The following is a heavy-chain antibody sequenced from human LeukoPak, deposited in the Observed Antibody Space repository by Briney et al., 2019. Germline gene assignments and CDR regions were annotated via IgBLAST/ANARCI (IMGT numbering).Heavy chain of an antibody. V-gene: IGHV3-23*01. CDR1: GFTFSSYA. Sequence: GGSLRLSCAASGFTFSSYAMSWVRQAPGKGLEWVSATSGSGGSTYYADFVKGRFTISRDNSKNTLYLQMDSLRAEDTAVYYCARLPYYDFWSGYPPGAFGMDVWGQGTTVTVSS. CDR2: TSGSGGST. J-gene: IGHJ6*02. D-gene: IGHD3-3*01. CDR3: ARLPYYDFWSGYPPGAFGMDV.